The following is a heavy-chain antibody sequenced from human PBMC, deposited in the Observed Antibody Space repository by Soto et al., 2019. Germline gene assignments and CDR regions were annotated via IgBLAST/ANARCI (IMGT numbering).Heavy chain of an antibody. V-gene: IGHV3-30*18. Sequence: GGSLRLSCAASGFTFSSYGMHWVRQAPGKGLEWVAVISYDGSNKYYADSVKGRFTISRDNSKNTLYLQMNSLRAEDTAVYYCAKAHREADYVWGSYRSYGNDAFDIWGQGTMVTVSS. CDR3: AKAHREADYVWGSYRSYGNDAFDI. CDR1: GFTFSSYG. D-gene: IGHD3-16*02. CDR2: ISYDGSNK. J-gene: IGHJ3*02.